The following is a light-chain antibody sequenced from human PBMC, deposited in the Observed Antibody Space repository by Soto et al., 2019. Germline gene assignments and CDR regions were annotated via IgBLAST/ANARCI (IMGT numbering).Light chain of an antibody. CDR1: TSDVGNYNY. Sequence: QSALTQPASVSGSPGQSITISCTGTTSDVGNYNYVSWYQQHPGKAPKLMIYEVSYRSTGASNRFSGTKSGNTSSLTISGLQGEDEADYYCISYTATNAYVFGTGTKLTVL. J-gene: IGLJ1*01. CDR3: ISYTATNAYV. CDR2: EVS. V-gene: IGLV2-14*01.